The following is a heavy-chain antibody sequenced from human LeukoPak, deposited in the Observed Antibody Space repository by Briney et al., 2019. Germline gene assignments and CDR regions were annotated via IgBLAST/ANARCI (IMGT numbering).Heavy chain of an antibody. J-gene: IGHJ4*02. CDR3: AKEGSRRRFDFDS. CDR1: GFTFSNFA. Sequence: PGGSLRLSCAASGFTFSNFAMSWFRQAPGRGLEWVSAAGTATDTSYADSVTGRFTIPRDNSKNTLYLQMNSLGAEDTAVYYCAKEGSRRRFDFDSWGRGTLVTVSS. V-gene: IGHV3-23*01. D-gene: IGHD3-16*01. CDR2: AGTATDT.